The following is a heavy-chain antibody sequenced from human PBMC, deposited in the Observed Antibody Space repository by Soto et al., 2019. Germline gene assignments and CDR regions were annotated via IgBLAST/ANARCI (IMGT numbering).Heavy chain of an antibody. J-gene: IGHJ6*02. CDR1: GGSISSSNW. CDR3: ARARVFTAFLYGMDV. CDR2: FYHSGST. Sequence: QVQLQESGPGLVKPSGTLSLTCAVSGGSISSSNWWSWVRQPPGKGLEWIGEFYHSGSTNYNPTLKSRVTISVDKSKNQFSLKLSSVTAADTAVYYCARARVFTAFLYGMDVWGQGTTVTVSS. V-gene: IGHV4-4*02. D-gene: IGHD5-18*01.